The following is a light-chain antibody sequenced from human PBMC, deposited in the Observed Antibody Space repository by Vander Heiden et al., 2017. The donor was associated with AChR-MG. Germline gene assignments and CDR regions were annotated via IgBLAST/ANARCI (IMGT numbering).Light chain of an antibody. CDR1: QSISTY. Sequence: DIQMTQSPSSLSASVGDRVSITCRASQSISTYLNWYQQKPGKAPKVLIYGASSLQSGVPARFSGSGAGTDCTLTISSLQPEDFAIYYCQQSYNALPYTCGQGTKLEIK. J-gene: IGKJ2*01. CDR2: GAS. CDR3: QQSYNALPYT. V-gene: IGKV1-39*01.